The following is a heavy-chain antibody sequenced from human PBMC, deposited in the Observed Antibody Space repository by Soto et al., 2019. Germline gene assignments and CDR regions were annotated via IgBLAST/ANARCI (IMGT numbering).Heavy chain of an antibody. CDR2: IYYSGST. V-gene: IGHV4-59*01. CDR1: GGSISSYY. J-gene: IGHJ2*01. Sequence: SETLSLTCTVSGGSISSYYWSWIRQPPGKGLEWIGYIYYSGSTNYNPSLKSRVTISVDTSKNQFSLKLSSVTAADTAVYYCARAVDGYNYYPCYFDLWGRGTLVTVSS. CDR3: ARAVDGYNYYPCYFDL. D-gene: IGHD5-12*01.